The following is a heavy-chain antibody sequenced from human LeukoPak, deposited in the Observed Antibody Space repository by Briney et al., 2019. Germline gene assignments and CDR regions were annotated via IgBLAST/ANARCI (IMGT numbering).Heavy chain of an antibody. V-gene: IGHV4-34*01. J-gene: IGHJ4*02. CDR3: ARQSHDYGDYLDY. CDR2: INYSGST. CDR1: SESFSGYF. D-gene: IGHD3-16*01. Sequence: TSETLSLTCAIYSESFSGYFWSWIRQPPGKGLEWIGEINYSGSTNYNPSLKSRVTISVDTSKNQFSLKLSSVTAADTAVYYCARQSHDYGDYLDYWGQGTLVTVSS.